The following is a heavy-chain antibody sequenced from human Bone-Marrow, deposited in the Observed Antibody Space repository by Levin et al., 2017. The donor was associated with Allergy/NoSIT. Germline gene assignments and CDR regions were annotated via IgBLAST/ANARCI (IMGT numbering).Heavy chain of an antibody. D-gene: IGHD2-2*01. Sequence: GGSLRLSCAASGFTFSSYDMSWVRQAPGKGLEWVSNIGTMGNTYHADSVKGRFTISRDNSKKTLYLQMNSLRAEDTAVYFCAKLNRITSTSCYFDYWGQGTLVTVSS. CDR3: AKLNRITSTSCYFDY. CDR2: IGTMGNT. CDR1: GFTFSSYD. V-gene: IGHV3-23*01. J-gene: IGHJ4*02.